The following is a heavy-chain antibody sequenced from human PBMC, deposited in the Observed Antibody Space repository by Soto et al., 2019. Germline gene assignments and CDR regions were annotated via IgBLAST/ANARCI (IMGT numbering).Heavy chain of an antibody. J-gene: IGHJ6*02. V-gene: IGHV3-48*03. CDR3: RTEPVATDGMDA. Sequence: GGSLRLSCAASGFTFRSYEMNWVRQAPGKGLEWVSSISSSGSSIYYADSVKGRFTISRDNAKNTLYLQMNSLRAEDTAVYYWRTEPVATDGMDAWGQGTTVTVSS. D-gene: IGHD2-15*01. CDR2: ISSSGSSI. CDR1: GFTFRSYE.